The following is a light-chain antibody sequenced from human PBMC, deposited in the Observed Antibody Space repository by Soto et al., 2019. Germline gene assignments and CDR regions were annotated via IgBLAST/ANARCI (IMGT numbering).Light chain of an antibody. V-gene: IGKV3-15*01. CDR3: QQYYNWPRT. J-gene: IGKJ5*01. CDR1: ENIYTN. Sequence: EIVLTQSPGTLSLSPEERATLSCRASENIYTNLAWYQQKPGQAPRLLFYGASTRATGLPARFSGTGSGTEFTLTINSLQAEDSAVYYCQQYYNWPRTFGQGTRLEIK. CDR2: GAS.